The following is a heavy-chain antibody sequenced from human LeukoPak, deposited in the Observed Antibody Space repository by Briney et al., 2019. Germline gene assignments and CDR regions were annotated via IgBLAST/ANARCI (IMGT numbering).Heavy chain of an antibody. V-gene: IGHV3-53*01. D-gene: IGHD3-22*01. CDR1: GLTVSSSY. Sequence: GGSLRLSCAASGLTVSSSYMSWVRQAPGKGLEWVSVIYSGGSTYYADSVKGRFTISRDTSKNTLYLQMNSLRAEDTAVYYCARELNYYYDSSGPYDYWGQGTLVTVSS. J-gene: IGHJ4*02. CDR2: IYSGGST. CDR3: ARELNYYYDSSGPYDY.